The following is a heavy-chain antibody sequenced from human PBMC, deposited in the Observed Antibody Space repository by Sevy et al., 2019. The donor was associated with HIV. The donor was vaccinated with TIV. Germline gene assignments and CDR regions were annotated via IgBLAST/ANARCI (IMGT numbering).Heavy chain of an antibody. Sequence: GGSLRLSCVASGFNFNIYSMSWVRQAPGKGLEWVSTLSFGCGRINHADSVQGRFTMSRDNSKKTVYLEMNSLRAEDTDGYYGEGEGCTRPTDHWGQGTLVTVSS. CDR1: GFNFNIYS. J-gene: IGHJ4*01. V-gene: IGHV3-23*01. D-gene: IGHD2-8*01. CDR2: LSFGCGRI. CDR3: EGEGCTRPTDH.